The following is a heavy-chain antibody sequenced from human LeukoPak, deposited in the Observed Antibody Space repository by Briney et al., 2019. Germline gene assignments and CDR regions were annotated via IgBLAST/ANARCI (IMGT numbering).Heavy chain of an antibody. V-gene: IGHV3-23*01. CDR2: FSGTSYST. D-gene: IGHD2-2*01. Sequence: PGGSLRLSCAASGFTSSSFAMSWVRQAPGKGLEWVSTFSGTSYSTYYADSVKGRFTITSDNSKHTLYLEINSLRVEDTAVYYCAKGRCASTSCSSDFWGQGTLVTVSS. CDR3: AKGRCASTSCSSDF. CDR1: GFTSSSFA. J-gene: IGHJ4*02.